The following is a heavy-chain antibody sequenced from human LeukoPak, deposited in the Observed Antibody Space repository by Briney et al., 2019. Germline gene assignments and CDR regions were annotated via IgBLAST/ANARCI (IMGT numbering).Heavy chain of an antibody. CDR1: GFTISIYA. CDR3: VKGGQYSSSSHFDY. V-gene: IGHV3-64D*09. Sequence: PGGSLRLSCSASGFTISIYAMHWVRQAPGKGLEYVSGISSKGVSTYYADSVKGRFTISRDNSKDTMFLQMSSLGAEDTAVYYCVKGGQYSSSSHFDYWGQGTLVTVSS. CDR2: ISSKGVST. J-gene: IGHJ4*02. D-gene: IGHD6-6*01.